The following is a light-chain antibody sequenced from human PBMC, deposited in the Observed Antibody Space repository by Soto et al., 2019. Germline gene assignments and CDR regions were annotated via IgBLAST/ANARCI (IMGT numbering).Light chain of an antibody. J-gene: IGKJ1*01. V-gene: IGKV3-20*01. CDR2: GAS. CDR1: QSVSSNN. CDR3: QQYGSLSWT. Sequence: EIVFTQSPGTLSLSPGERATLSCRASQSVSSNNLVWYQQKPGQAPRIIIFGASGRATGIPDRFSGSGSGTDFTLTISRLEPEDFAVYYCQQYGSLSWTFGQGTKVDIK.